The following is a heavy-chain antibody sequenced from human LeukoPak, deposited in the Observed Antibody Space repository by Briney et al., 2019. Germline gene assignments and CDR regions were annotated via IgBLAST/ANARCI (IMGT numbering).Heavy chain of an antibody. CDR2: INPNTGGT. D-gene: IGHD6-6*01. Sequence: ASVKVSCKASGYTFTGYYMHCVRQAPGQGLEWMGWINPNTGGTNYAQKSQGRVTMTRDTTLSTPYIGLSTLTSPDTRVYYCASYPRYSRSPAFHHWRQGTLVSVPS. CDR3: ASYPRYSRSPAFHH. CDR1: GYTFTGYY. J-gene: IGHJ4*02. V-gene: IGHV1-2*02.